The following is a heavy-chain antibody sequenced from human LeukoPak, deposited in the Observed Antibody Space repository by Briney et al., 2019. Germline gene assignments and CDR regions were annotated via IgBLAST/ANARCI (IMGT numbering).Heavy chain of an antibody. J-gene: IGHJ4*02. Sequence: GGTLRLSCVASGYTFSSYSINWVRQAPGKGLEWVSSISVRSNYIYYADSVRGRFSISRDDARDSLYLQMNSLRAEDTAVYYCVRLRRNSDTSGFYYYYDFWGQGTLVTVSP. CDR3: VRLRRNSDTSGFYYYYDF. D-gene: IGHD3-22*01. CDR2: ISVRSNYI. CDR1: GYTFSSYS. V-gene: IGHV3-21*01.